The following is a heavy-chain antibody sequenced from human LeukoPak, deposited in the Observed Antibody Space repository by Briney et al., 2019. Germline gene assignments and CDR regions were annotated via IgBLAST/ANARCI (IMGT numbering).Heavy chain of an antibody. Sequence: SETLSLTCTVSGGSINSGGYYWSWIRQPPGKGLEWIGYIYHSGSTYYNPSLKSRVTISVDRSKNQFSLKVSSVTAADTAVYYCAREPGGISDYWGQGTLVTVSS. D-gene: IGHD3-16*01. CDR3: AREPGGISDY. CDR1: GGSINSGGYY. CDR2: IYHSGST. V-gene: IGHV4-30-2*01. J-gene: IGHJ4*02.